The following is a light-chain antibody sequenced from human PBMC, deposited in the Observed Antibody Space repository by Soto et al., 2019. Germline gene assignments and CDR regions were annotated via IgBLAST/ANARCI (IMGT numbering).Light chain of an antibody. J-gene: IGLJ3*02. CDR3: GTWDSSLSAGV. V-gene: IGLV1-51*02. CDR2: ENN. Sequence: QSVLTQPPSISAAPGQKVTISCSGSTSNIGNNYVSWYQQLPGTAPKLLIYENNKRPSWIPDRFSGSKPGTSATLGITGLQTGDEADYYCGTWDSSLSAGVFGGGTKLTVL. CDR1: TSNIGNNY.